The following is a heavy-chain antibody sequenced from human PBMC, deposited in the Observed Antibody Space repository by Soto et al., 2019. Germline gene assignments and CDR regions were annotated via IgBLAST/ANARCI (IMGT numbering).Heavy chain of an antibody. CDR1: GFSIGGYG. CDR3: SSLVYSSGLSADY. V-gene: IGHV3-30*03. D-gene: IGHD6-19*01. Sequence: QVQLVESGGGVVQPGRSLRLSFAASGFSIGGYGMHWVRQAPGKGLEWVALISYDGTNKFYADYFKLRFTITRDNSKNTLYLQMKSLRAGDTALYYCSSLVYSSGLSADYWGQGPLVTVSS. CDR2: ISYDGTNK. J-gene: IGHJ4*02.